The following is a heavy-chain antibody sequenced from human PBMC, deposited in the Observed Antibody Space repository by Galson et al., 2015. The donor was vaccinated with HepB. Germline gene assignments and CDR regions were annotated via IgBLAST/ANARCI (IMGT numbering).Heavy chain of an antibody. CDR1: GLTFSNNW. CDR2: IKDNIGDWAT. CDR3: TTNDAFDI. V-gene: IGHV3-15*01. J-gene: IGHJ3*02. Sequence: SLRLSCAGSGLTFSNNWMNWVRQAPGKGLEWVGRIKDNIGDWATDYAAPVRGRFTISRDDSKKTMYLQMNSLKIEDTAVYYCTTNDAFDIWGQGTMVTVSS.